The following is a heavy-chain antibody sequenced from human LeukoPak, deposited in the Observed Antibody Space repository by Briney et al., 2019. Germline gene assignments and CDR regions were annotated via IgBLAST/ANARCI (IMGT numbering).Heavy chain of an antibody. CDR2: FDPEDGET. J-gene: IGHJ4*02. CDR3: ATEGKFGGYYDSGGKPLGY. V-gene: IGHV1-24*01. D-gene: IGHD3-22*01. Sequence: ASVKVSCKVSGYTLTELSMHWVRQAPGKGLEWMGGFDPEDGETIYAQKFQGRVTMTEDTPTDTAYMELSSLRSEDTAVYYCATEGKFGGYYDSGGKPLGYWGQGTLVTVSS. CDR1: GYTLTELS.